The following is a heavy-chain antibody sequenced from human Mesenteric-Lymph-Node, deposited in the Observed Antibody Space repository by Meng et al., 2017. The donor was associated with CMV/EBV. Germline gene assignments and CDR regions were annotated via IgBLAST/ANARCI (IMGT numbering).Heavy chain of an antibody. D-gene: IGHD1-26*01. Sequence: VSAKVSCKASGYTFTGYYVHWVRQAPGQGLEWMGWINPNSGGTNYAQKFQGRVTMTRDTSISTAYMELSRLRSDDTAVYYCAREKQLLDYWGQGTLVTVS. CDR1: GYTFTGYY. CDR2: INPNSGGT. V-gene: IGHV1-2*02. J-gene: IGHJ4*02. CDR3: AREKQLLDY.